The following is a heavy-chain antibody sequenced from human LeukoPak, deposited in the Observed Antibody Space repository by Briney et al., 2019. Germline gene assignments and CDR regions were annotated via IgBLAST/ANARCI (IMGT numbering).Heavy chain of an antibody. CDR1: GFTFSRYS. CDR2: ISSTSTFI. J-gene: IGHJ4*02. V-gene: IGHV3-21*01. D-gene: IGHD2-15*01. CDR3: ARVVVVAATPLVDY. Sequence: GGSLRLSCAASGFTFSRYSMNWVRQAPGKGLEWVASISSTSTFIYSADSVKGRFTISRDTAKNSLFLQMNSLRAEDTAVYYCARVVVVAATPLVDYWGQGTLVTVSS.